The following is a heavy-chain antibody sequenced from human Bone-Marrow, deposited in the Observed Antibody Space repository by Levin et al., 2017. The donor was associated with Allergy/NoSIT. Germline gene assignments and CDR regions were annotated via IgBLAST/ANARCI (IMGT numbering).Heavy chain of an antibody. CDR1: GFSLSTSGMR. CDR2: IDWDDDK. D-gene: IGHD5-12*01. CDR3: ARTVVAKKLFDY. Sequence: QTLSLTCTFSGFSLSTSGMRVSWIRQPPGKALEWLARIDWDDDKFYSTSLKTRLTISKDTSKNQVVLTMTNMDPVDTATYYCARTVVAKKLFDYWGQGTLVTVSS. J-gene: IGHJ4*02. V-gene: IGHV2-70*04.